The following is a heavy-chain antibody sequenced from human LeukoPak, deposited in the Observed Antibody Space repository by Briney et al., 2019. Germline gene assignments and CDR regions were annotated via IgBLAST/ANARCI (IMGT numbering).Heavy chain of an antibody. J-gene: IGHJ4*02. CDR3: AKPRAVVVAASFDY. D-gene: IGHD2-15*01. CDR2: ISYDGSNK. Sequence: GGSLRLSCAAPGFTFSSYAMHWVRQAPGKGLEWVAVISYDGSNKYYADSVKGRFTISRDNSKNTLYLQMNSLRAEDTAVYYCAKPRAVVVAASFDYWGQGTLVTVSS. V-gene: IGHV3-30*04. CDR1: GFTFSSYA.